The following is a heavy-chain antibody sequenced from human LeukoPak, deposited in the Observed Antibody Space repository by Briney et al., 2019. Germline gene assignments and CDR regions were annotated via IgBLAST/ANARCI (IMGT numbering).Heavy chain of an antibody. CDR3: AKDLMRDRWFGES. CDR2: ISSSSSYI. Sequence: NLWGSLRLSCAASEFTFSSYSMNWVRQAPGKGLEWVSSISSSSSYIYYADSVKGRFTISRDTSRNTLYLQMNSLRTDDTAVYYCAKDLMRDRWFGESWGQGTLVTVSS. J-gene: IGHJ5*02. D-gene: IGHD3-10*01. V-gene: IGHV3-21*01. CDR1: EFTFSSYS.